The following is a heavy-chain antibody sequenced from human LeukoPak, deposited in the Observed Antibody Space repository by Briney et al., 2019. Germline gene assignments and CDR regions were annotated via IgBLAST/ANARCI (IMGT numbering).Heavy chain of an antibody. D-gene: IGHD3-10*01. J-gene: IGHJ5*02. Sequence: SETLSLTCTVSGGSLSSYYWSWIRQPPGKGLEWIGYIYYSGSTNYNPSLKSRVTISVDTSKNQFSLKLSSVTAADTAVYYCAARITMVRGAPVNGFDPWGQGTLVTVSS. CDR3: AARITMVRGAPVNGFDP. CDR1: GGSLSSYY. V-gene: IGHV4-59*08. CDR2: IYYSGST.